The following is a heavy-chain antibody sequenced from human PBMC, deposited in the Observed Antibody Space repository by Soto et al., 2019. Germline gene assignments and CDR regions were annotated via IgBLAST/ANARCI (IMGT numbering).Heavy chain of an antibody. CDR1: GFTFSSYA. CDR2: ISGSGGST. CDR3: AKAPGSSGYRSFFDF. D-gene: IGHD3-22*01. Sequence: GGSLRLSCAASGFTFSSYAMSWVRQAPGKGLEWVSAISGSGGSTYYADSVKGRFTISRDNSKNTLYLQMNSLRAEDTAVYYCAKAPGSSGYRSFFDFWGQGTQVTVLL. V-gene: IGHV3-23*01. J-gene: IGHJ4*02.